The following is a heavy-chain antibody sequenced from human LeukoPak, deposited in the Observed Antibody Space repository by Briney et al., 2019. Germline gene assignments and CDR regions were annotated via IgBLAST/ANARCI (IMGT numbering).Heavy chain of an antibody. CDR3: SREGDYGDYGRLWYFDL. CDR2: INPNSGGT. V-gene: IGHV1-2*02. J-gene: IGHJ2*01. CDR1: GYTFNGYY. D-gene: IGHD4-17*01. Sequence: AASVKVSCKASGYTFNGYYIHWLRQAPGQGLEWMGWINPNSGGTNYAQKFQGRVTMTRDTSISTAYMELTRLRSDDTAMYYCSREGDYGDYGRLWYFDLWGRGTLVTVSS.